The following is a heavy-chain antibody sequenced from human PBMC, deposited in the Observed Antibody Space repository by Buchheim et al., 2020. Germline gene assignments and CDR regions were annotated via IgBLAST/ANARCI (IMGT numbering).Heavy chain of an antibody. CDR2: IYYSGST. J-gene: IGHJ4*02. CDR1: GGPISSYY. Sequence: QVQLQESGPGLVKPSETLSLTCTVSGGPISSYYWSWIRQPPGKGLEWIGYIYYSGSTNYNPSLKSRVTISVDTSKNQFSLKLSSVTAADTALYYCATGGIYSSAIAFDYWGQGTL. V-gene: IGHV4-59*01. D-gene: IGHD6-25*01. CDR3: ATGGIYSSAIAFDY.